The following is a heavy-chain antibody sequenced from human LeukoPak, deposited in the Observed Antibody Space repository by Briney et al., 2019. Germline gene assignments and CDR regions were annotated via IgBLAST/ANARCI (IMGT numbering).Heavy chain of an antibody. CDR2: ISGSGGST. Sequence: SGGSLRLSCAASGFTFSSCAMSWVSQAPGKGLEWVSSISGSGGSTYYADSVKGRFTISRDNSKNTLFLQMNSLRAEDTAVYYCAKDRRYSSGWYPEWFDYWGQGTLVTVSS. J-gene: IGHJ4*02. V-gene: IGHV3-23*01. CDR1: GFTFSSCA. CDR3: AKDRRYSSGWYPEWFDY. D-gene: IGHD6-19*01.